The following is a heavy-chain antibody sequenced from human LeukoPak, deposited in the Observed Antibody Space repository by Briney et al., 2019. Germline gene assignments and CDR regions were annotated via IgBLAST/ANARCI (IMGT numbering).Heavy chain of an antibody. D-gene: IGHD3-22*01. Sequence: GGSLRLSCAASGFTLSNYGMHWVRQAPGKGLEWVAVIWYDGSNKYYADSVKGRFTISRDNSKNTLYLQMNSLRVEDTAVYYCVKDSDYDTSGHFDYWGQGTLVTVFS. V-gene: IGHV3-33*06. J-gene: IGHJ4*02. CDR2: IWYDGSNK. CDR1: GFTLSNYG. CDR3: VKDSDYDTSGHFDY.